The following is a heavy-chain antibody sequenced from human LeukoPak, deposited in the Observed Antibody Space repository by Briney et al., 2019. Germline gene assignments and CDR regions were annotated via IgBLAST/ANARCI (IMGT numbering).Heavy chain of an antibody. D-gene: IGHD2-15*01. J-gene: IGHJ5*02. V-gene: IGHV4-39*01. CDR3: ARSRYCSGGSCYWFDP. CDR2: IYYSGST. CDR1: GGSISSSSYS. Sequence: SETLSLTCTVSGGSISSSSYSWGWIRQPPGKGLEWIGSIYYSGSTYYNPSLKSRVTISVDTSKNQFSLKLSSVTAADTAVYYCARSRYCSGGSCYWFDPWGQGTLVTVSS.